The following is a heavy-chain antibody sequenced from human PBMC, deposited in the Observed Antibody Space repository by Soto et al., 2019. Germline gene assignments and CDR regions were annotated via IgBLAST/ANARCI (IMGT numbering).Heavy chain of an antibody. J-gene: IGHJ4*02. CDR3: SSVPGITISPRGTYFAY. CDR1: VDTFSRYP. D-gene: IGHD3-9*01. Sequence: SLTVSRAAAVDTFSRYPICWVRQTHEQGLEWMGGIIPIFGTAHYAQKFQGRVTITAGKSTSTACMELSSLRSEDTAVYYLSSVPGITISPRGTYFAYWGKRTLVTGSS. CDR2: IIPIFGTA. V-gene: IGHV1-69*06.